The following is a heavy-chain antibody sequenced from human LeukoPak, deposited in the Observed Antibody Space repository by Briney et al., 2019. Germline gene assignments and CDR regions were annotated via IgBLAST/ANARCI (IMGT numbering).Heavy chain of an antibody. CDR2: ISSSGSTI. V-gene: IGHV3-48*03. D-gene: IGHD3-16*01. CDR3: ARRTWGVYFDY. Sequence: GGSLRLSCAASGFTFSSYEMNWVRQAPGKGLEWVSYISSSGSTIYYADSVKGRFTISRDNAKNSLYLQMNSLRAEDTAVYYCARRTWGVYFDYWGQGTLVTVSS. J-gene: IGHJ4*02. CDR1: GFTFSSYE.